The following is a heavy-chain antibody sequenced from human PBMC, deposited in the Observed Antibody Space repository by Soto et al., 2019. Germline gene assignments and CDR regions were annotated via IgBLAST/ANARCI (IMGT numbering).Heavy chain of an antibody. D-gene: IGHD5-12*01. CDR3: AKGLYRDGYNFDY. J-gene: IGHJ4*02. Sequence: GGSLRLSCAASGFTFSSYAMSWVRQAPGKGLEWVSAISGSGGSTYYADSVKGRFTISRDNSKNTLYLQMNSLRAEDTAVYYFAKGLYRDGYNFDYWGQGTLVTVSS. V-gene: IGHV3-23*01. CDR2: ISGSGGST. CDR1: GFTFSSYA.